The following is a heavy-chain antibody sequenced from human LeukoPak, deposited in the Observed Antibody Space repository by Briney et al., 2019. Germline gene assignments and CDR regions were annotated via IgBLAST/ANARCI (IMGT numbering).Heavy chain of an antibody. CDR2: ISSSGSTI. CDR3: TTVIMGAPKDDY. V-gene: IGHV3-11*01. D-gene: IGHD1-26*01. J-gene: IGHJ4*02. Sequence: PGGSLRLSCAASGFTFSDYYMSWIRQAPGKGLEWVSYISSSGSTIYYADSVKGRFTISRDNAKNSLYLQMNSLRAEDTAVYYCTTVIMGAPKDDYWGQGTLVTVSS. CDR1: GFTFSDYY.